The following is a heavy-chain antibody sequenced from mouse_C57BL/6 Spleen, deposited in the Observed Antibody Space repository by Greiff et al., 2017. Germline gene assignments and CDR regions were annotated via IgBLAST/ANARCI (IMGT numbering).Heavy chain of an antibody. CDR1: GYTFTDYN. Sequence: SGPELVKPGASVKMSCKASGYTFTDYNMHWVKQSHGKSLEWIGYINPNNGGTSYNQKFKGKATLTVNKSSSTAYMELRSLTSEDSAVYYCARRVDYSNYDWYFDVWGTGTTVTVSS. D-gene: IGHD2-5*01. V-gene: IGHV1-22*01. J-gene: IGHJ1*03. CDR3: ARRVDYSNYDWYFDV. CDR2: INPNNGGT.